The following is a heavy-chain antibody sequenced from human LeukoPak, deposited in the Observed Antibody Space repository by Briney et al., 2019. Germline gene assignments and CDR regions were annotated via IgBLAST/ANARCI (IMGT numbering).Heavy chain of an antibody. J-gene: IGHJ4*02. CDR1: GFTVSSNY. CDR3: ARERHSSGCFDY. Sequence: GGSLRLSCAASGFTVSSNYMSWVRQAPGKGLEWVSVIYSGGRTYYADSVKGRFTISRDNSKNTLYLQMNSLRAEDTAVYYCARERHSSGCFDYWGQGTLVTVSS. CDR2: IYSGGRT. V-gene: IGHV3-53*01. D-gene: IGHD6-19*01.